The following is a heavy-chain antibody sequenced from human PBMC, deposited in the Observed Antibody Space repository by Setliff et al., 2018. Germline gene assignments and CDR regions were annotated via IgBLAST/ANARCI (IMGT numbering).Heavy chain of an antibody. D-gene: IGHD5-18*01. CDR1: GNTFISYG. J-gene: IGHJ4*02. Sequence: ASVKVSCKTSGNTFISYGISWLRQAPGQGLEWMGWIGIHSENTNYAQKLQGRVTMTTDTSTSTAYMELRSLSSDDTAVYYCARFSGHNYGSFDSWGQGTLVTVSS. CDR3: ARFSGHNYGSFDS. V-gene: IGHV1-18*01. CDR2: IGIHSENT.